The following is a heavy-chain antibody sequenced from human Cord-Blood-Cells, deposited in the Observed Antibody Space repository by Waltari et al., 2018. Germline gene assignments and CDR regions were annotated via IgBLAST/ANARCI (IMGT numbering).Heavy chain of an antibody. Sequence: QVQLVESGGGVVQPGRSLRLSCAASGFTFSSYAMHWVRRAPGKGLEWVAVISYDGSNKYYADSVKGRFTISRDNSKNTLYLQMNSLRAEDTAVYYCARAGDDYSNYNWFDPWGQGTLVTVSS. V-gene: IGHV3-30-3*01. J-gene: IGHJ5*02. CDR1: GFTFSSYA. D-gene: IGHD4-4*01. CDR2: ISYDGSNK. CDR3: ARAGDDYSNYNWFDP.